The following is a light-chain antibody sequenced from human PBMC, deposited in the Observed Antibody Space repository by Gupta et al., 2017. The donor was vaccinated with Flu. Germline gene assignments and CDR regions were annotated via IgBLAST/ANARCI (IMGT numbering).Light chain of an antibody. CDR1: QSVSTN. V-gene: IGKV3-15*01. CDR3: QQDNHWWT. Sequence: SPVTLSVSPGERATLSCRASQSVSTNLAWYQQKPGQAPRLLIYGASIRATGCPARVSGSGSGTEFTLTISSLQSEDFAVYYCQQDNHWWTFGQGTKVEIK. J-gene: IGKJ1*01. CDR2: GAS.